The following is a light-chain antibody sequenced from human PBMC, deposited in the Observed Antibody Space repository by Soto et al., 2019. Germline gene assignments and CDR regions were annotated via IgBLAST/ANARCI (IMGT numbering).Light chain of an antibody. V-gene: IGKV1-5*01. J-gene: IGKJ1*01. CDR3: QQYNYFWA. CDR1: QSISSW. CDR2: DAS. Sequence: DIQMPQSPSTLSASVGDRVTITCRASQSISSWLAWYQQKPGKAPKLLIYDASNLESGVPSRFSGGGSGTEFSLTISRLQPDDFATYYCQQYNYFWAVGQGTRVEIK.